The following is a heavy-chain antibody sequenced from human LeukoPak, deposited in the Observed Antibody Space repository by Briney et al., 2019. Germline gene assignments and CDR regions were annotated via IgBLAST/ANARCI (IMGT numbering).Heavy chain of an antibody. CDR3: AKRGVVIRGILVIGYHQEAYHYDF. CDR1: GFSLSNYG. D-gene: IGHD3-10*01. J-gene: IGHJ4*02. CDR2: ISERGGST. Sequence: QSGGSLRLSCVVSGFSLSNYGMAWVRQATGKGLDWFSYISERGGSTTYADSVKGRFTISRDTSLNTLYLQMNNLRAEDTAVYFCAKRGVVIRGILVIGYHQEAYHYDFWGQGVLVTVSS. V-gene: IGHV3-23*01.